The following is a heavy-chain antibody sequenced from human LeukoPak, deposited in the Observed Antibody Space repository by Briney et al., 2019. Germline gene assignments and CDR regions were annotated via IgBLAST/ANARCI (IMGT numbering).Heavy chain of an antibody. CDR2: ISSSGYTI. CDR1: GFTSSSYE. Sequence: GGSLRLSCAASGFTSSSYEMNWVRQAPGKGLEWVSYISSSGYTIYYADSVKGRFTISRDNAKNSLYLQMNSLRAEDTAVYYCARALYIWGQGTMVTVSS. J-gene: IGHJ3*02. CDR3: ARALYI. V-gene: IGHV3-48*03.